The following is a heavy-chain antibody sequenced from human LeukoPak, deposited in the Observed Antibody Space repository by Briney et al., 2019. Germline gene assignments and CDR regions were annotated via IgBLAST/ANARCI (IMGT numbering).Heavy chain of an antibody. J-gene: IGHJ4*02. D-gene: IGHD1-14*01. CDR3: ANRRNYASDY. V-gene: IGHV3-23*01. CDR1: GFXFSSYA. Sequence: GGSLRLSCAASGFXFSSYAISWARQAPGKGLEWVSAICGNSNNTYYADSVKGRFTISRDNSKNALYLQMNSLRDEDTAIYYCANRRNYASDYWGQGTLVTVSS. CDR2: ICGNSNNT.